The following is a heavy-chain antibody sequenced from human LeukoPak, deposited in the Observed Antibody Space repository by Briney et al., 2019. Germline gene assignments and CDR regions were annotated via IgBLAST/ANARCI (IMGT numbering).Heavy chain of an antibody. CDR1: GGSFSGYY. J-gene: IGHJ4*02. V-gene: IGHV4-34*01. D-gene: IGHD6-19*01. CDR2: INHSGST. Sequence: SETLSLTCAVYGGSFSGYYWSWIRQPPGKGLEWIGEINHSGSTNYNPSLKSRVTISVDTSKNQFSLKLSSVTAADTAVYYCARGSVAGPFHFDYWGQGTLVAVSS. CDR3: ARGSVAGPFHFDY.